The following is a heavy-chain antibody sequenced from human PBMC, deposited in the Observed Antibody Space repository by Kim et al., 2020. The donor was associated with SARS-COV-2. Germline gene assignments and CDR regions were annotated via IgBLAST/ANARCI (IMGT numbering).Heavy chain of an antibody. V-gene: IGHV3-30*04. D-gene: IGHD4-17*01. J-gene: IGHJ4*02. CDR1: GFTFSDYA. CDR3: VRVRDPWATVTLPDY. Sequence: GGSLRLSCAASGFTFSDYAMDWVRQAPGKGLEWVAVISYDGKITYYATSVKGRFTISRDNSKNTLFLQMNSLRPEDTALYYCVRVRDPWATVTLPDYWGQGTLVTVSS. CDR2: ISYDGKIT.